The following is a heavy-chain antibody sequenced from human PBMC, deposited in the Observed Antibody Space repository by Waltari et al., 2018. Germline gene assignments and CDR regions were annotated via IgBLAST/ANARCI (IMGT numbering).Heavy chain of an antibody. CDR1: GFTFSSYE. CDR2: ISSSGSTI. D-gene: IGHD1-1*01. CDR3: ARRTGTIQAAHFDY. J-gene: IGHJ4*02. Sequence: EVQLVESGGGLVQPGGSLRLSCAASGFTFSSYEMNWVRQAPGKGLEWVSYISSSGSTIYYADSVNGRFTISRDNAKNSLYLQMNSLRAEDTAVYYCARRTGTIQAAHFDYWGQGTLVTVSS. V-gene: IGHV3-48*03.